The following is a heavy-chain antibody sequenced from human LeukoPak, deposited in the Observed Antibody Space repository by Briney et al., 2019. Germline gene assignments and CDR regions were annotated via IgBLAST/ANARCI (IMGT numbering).Heavy chain of an antibody. D-gene: IGHD6-19*01. V-gene: IGHV4-59*08. CDR1: GASTSSRY. CDR3: AQTTGWPGFDF. CDR2: IYNAKNT. J-gene: IGHJ4*02. Sequence: KPSEPLSLTCSASGASTSSRYWSWIRQFPGGTLEWIGHIYNAKNTKYNPSLTSRVTISVDTSRNQFSLSLTSLTAADTAIYYCAQTTGWPGFDFWGPGALVTVSS.